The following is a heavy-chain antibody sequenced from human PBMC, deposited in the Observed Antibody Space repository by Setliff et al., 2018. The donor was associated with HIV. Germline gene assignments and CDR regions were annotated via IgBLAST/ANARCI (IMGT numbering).Heavy chain of an antibody. CDR2: IYYSGRT. V-gene: IGHV4-30-4*08. J-gene: IGHJ5*02. CDR1: GDSITSGGYS. Sequence: SETLSLTCTVSGDSITSGGYSWTWIRQPPGKALEWVGYIYYSGRTSHSGSAYYNPSVASRITISGDTSKNQFSLKLTSVTAADTAIYYCARENGWLFGWFDPWGQGTPVTVSS. D-gene: IGHD3-22*01. CDR3: ARENGWLFGWFDP.